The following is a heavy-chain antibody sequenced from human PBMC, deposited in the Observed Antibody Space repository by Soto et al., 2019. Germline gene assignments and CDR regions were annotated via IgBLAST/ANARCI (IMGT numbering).Heavy chain of an antibody. Sequence: QVQLVQSGAEVKKPGASVKVSCEASGYPFSAFDINWVRQAAGQGLEWMGWMNPDSGDTAFAQRFYDRFTMTRSTSISTAYMGLSRLTSYDTAVYYCVRQPGGVATPGDDYWGQGTLVTVSS. CDR3: VRQPGGVATPGDDY. J-gene: IGHJ4*02. CDR1: GYPFSAFD. V-gene: IGHV1-8*01. D-gene: IGHD2-15*01. CDR2: MNPDSGDT.